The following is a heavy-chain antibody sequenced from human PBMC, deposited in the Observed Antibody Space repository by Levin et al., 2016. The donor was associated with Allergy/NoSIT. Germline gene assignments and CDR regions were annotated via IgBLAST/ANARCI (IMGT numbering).Heavy chain of an antibody. CDR2: ISGSGST. V-gene: IGHV4-59*08. J-gene: IGHJ2*01. CDR3: ARHAPDYGDYFYFDL. Sequence: SETLSLTCSVSGGYITDKYWSWIRQSPGKGLEWIGYISGSGSTKDNPSLKRRVAMSLNTYRNNFSLKLNSVTAADTAVYYCARHAPDYGDYFYFDLWGRGTLVTVSS. CDR1: GGYITDKY. D-gene: IGHD4-17*01.